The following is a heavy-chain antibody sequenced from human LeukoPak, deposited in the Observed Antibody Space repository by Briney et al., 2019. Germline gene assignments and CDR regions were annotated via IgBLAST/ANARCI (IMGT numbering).Heavy chain of an antibody. J-gene: IGHJ6*02. CDR2: INHSGST. CDR1: GGSISSGGYY. CDR3: AVLHGSHDYGMDV. V-gene: IGHV4-34*01. D-gene: IGHD6-25*01. Sequence: PSETLSLTCAVSGGSISSGGYYWSWIRQPPGKGLEWIGEINHSGSTNYNPSLKSRVTISVDTSKNQFSLKLSSVTAADTAVYYCAVLHGSHDYGMDVWGQGTTVTVSS.